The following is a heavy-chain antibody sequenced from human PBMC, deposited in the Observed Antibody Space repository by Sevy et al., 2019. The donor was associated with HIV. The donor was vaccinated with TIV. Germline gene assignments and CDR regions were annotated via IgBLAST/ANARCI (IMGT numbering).Heavy chain of an antibody. V-gene: IGHV1-8*01. Sequence: ASVKVSCKASGYSFTKYEINWVRQASGQGLEWVGWVIPNTGATAYAHEFQDRVTMTASTSTGTAYMELRGLRSEDTAIYYCAALVCGGGACYYFHYWGQGTPVTVSS. CDR3: AALVCGGGACYYFHY. J-gene: IGHJ4*02. D-gene: IGHD2-21*02. CDR1: GYSFTKYE. CDR2: VIPNTGAT.